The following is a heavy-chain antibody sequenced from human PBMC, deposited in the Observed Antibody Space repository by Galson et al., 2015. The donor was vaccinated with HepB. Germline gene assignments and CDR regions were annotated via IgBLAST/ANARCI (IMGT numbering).Heavy chain of an antibody. D-gene: IGHD6-13*01. J-gene: IGHJ4*02. CDR1: GFTFSSYG. CDR2: ISYDGSNK. V-gene: IGHV3-30*19. CDR3: ARDSSSSWYPIHDY. Sequence: SLRLSCAASGFTFSSYGMHWVRQAPGKGLEWVAVISYDGSNKYYADSVKGRFTISRDNSKNTLYLQMNSLRAEDTAVYYCARDSSSSWYPIHDYWGQGTLVTVSS.